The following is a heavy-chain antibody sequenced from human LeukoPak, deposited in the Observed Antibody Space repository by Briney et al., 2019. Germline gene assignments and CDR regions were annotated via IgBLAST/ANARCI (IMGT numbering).Heavy chain of an antibody. V-gene: IGHV4-59*01. CDR1: GGSISSYY. Sequence: PSETLSLTCTVSGGSISSYYWSWIRQPPGKGLEWIGYIYYSGRTNYNPSPTSRVTISVDTSRNQFSLKLSSVTAADTAVYYCARARYDSSGYRFDYWGQGTLVTVSS. CDR3: ARARYDSSGYRFDY. J-gene: IGHJ4*02. CDR2: IYYSGRT. D-gene: IGHD3-22*01.